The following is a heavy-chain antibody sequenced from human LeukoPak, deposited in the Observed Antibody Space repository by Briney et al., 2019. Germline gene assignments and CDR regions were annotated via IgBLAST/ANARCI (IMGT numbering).Heavy chain of an antibody. D-gene: IGHD2-8*01. CDR2: IRGRGGST. J-gene: IGHJ5*02. CDR1: GFTFRNCG. Sequence: GGSLRLSCASSGFTFRNCGMSWVRQAPGKGLEWVSSIRGRGGSTYYADPVKGRFTISRDNSKNTLYLQMNSLRAEDTAVYYCATRLEAIVLAHHWGQGALVTVSS. V-gene: IGHV3-23*01. CDR3: ATRLEAIVLAHH.